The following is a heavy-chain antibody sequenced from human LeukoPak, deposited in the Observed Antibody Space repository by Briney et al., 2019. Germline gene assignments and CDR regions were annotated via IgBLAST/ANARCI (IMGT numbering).Heavy chain of an antibody. CDR1: GYSFTSYW. Sequence: GESLKIFCKGSGYSFTSYWIGWVRQMPGKGLEWMGIIYPGDSDTRYSPSFQGQVTISADKSISTAYLQWSSLKASDTAMYYCARSTYYDFWSGQLSDAFDIWGQGTMVTVSS. CDR2: IYPGDSDT. J-gene: IGHJ3*02. D-gene: IGHD3-3*01. V-gene: IGHV5-51*01. CDR3: ARSTYYDFWSGQLSDAFDI.